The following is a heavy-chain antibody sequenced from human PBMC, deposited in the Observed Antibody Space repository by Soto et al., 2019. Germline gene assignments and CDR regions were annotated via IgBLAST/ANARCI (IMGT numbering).Heavy chain of an antibody. J-gene: IGHJ4*02. CDR2: ISGSGGST. V-gene: IGHV3-23*01. Sequence: GGSLRLSCAASGFTFSSYAMSWVRQAPGKGLEWVSAISGSGGSTYYADSVKGRFTISRDNSKNTLYLQMNSLRAEDTAVYYCAKTSIGYSSGWYGGYYFDYWGQGTLVTVSS. CDR3: AKTSIGYSSGWYGGYYFDY. CDR1: GFTFSSYA. D-gene: IGHD6-19*01.